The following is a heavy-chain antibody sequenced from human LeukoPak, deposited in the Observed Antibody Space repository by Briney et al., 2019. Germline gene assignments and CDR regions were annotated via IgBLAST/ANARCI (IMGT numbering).Heavy chain of an antibody. Sequence: GGSLRLSCAASGFTFRNFGMNWVRQAPGKGLEWVSSISSSGRYIYYADSVKGRFTISRDNAKNSLYLQMNSLRAEDTALYYCARDRDSSGWYSWGGTWSLDYWGQGTLVTVSS. CDR3: ARDRDSSGWYSWGGTWSLDY. V-gene: IGHV3-21*04. J-gene: IGHJ4*02. CDR1: GFTFRNFG. CDR2: ISSSGRYI. D-gene: IGHD6-19*01.